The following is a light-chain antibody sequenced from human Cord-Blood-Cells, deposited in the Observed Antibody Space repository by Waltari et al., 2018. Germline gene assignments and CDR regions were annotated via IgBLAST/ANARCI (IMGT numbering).Light chain of an antibody. Sequence: DIQMTQSPSSLSASVGDRVTITCRESQSISSYLNWYQQKPGKAPKLLIYAASSLQSGVPSRFSGSGSATDFTLTISSLQPEDFATYYCQQSYSTPLTFGGGTKVDIK. V-gene: IGKV1-39*01. CDR3: QQSYSTPLT. CDR1: QSISSY. J-gene: IGKJ4*02. CDR2: AAS.